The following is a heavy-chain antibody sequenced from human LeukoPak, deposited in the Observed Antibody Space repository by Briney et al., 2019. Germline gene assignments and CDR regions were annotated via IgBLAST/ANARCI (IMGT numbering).Heavy chain of an antibody. CDR1: GFTFTTYA. CDR3: AKVRGAVAITFLDY. J-gene: IGHJ4*02. Sequence: GGSLRLSCAASGFTFTTYAMSWVRQAPGKGLEWVSAISGRGGTTYYADSVKGRFTISRDNSKNTVSPQMNSLRAEDTAVYYCAKVRGAVAITFLDYWGQGTLVTVSS. CDR2: ISGRGGTT. D-gene: IGHD3-22*01. V-gene: IGHV3-23*01.